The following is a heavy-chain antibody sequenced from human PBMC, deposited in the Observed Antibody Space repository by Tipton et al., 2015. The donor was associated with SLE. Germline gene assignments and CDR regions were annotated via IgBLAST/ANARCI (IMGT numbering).Heavy chain of an antibody. CDR1: GGSISSYY. D-gene: IGHD3-3*01. CDR3: ARGGYFGFWSGDYPPEYFQH. J-gene: IGHJ1*01. CDR2: IHNSGST. Sequence: TLSLTCTVSGGSISSYYWSWIRQPPGRGLEWIGYIHNSGSTNYNPSLKSRVTISVDTSKNQFSLKLSSVTAADTAVYYCARGGYFGFWSGDYPPEYFQHWGQGTLVTVSS. V-gene: IGHV4-59*08.